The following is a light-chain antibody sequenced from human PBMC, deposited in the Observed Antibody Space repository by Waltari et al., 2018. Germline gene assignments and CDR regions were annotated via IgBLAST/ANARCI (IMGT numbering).Light chain of an antibody. CDR2: DVS. CDR1: SSDVGGYNY. Sequence: QSALTQPASVSGSPGQSITISCTGTSSDVGGYNYVSRYQPPPGKAPKLMIYDVSNRPSGVSNRFSGSKSGNTASLTISGLQAEDEADYYCSSYTSSSTLWVFGGGTKLTVL. CDR3: SSYTSSSTLWV. V-gene: IGLV2-14*03. J-gene: IGLJ3*02.